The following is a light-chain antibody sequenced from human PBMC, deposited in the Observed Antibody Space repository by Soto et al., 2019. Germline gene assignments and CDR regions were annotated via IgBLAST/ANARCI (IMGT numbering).Light chain of an antibody. Sequence: QSALTQPASVSGSPGQSITISCTGTSSDFGSYNLVSWFQQHPGRAPKLMIYEGSKRPSGVSNRFSGSTSGNTASLTISGLQAEDEAEYYCCSYAGTSTYVVCGGGTKLTVL. CDR1: SSDFGSYNL. CDR3: CSYAGTSTYVV. V-gene: IGLV2-23*01. J-gene: IGLJ2*01. CDR2: EGS.